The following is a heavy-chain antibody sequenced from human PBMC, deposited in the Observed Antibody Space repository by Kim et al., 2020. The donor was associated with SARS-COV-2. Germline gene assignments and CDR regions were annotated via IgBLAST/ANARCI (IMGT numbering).Heavy chain of an antibody. D-gene: IGHD2-2*01. CDR2: IKQDGSEK. CDR3: ARDRGVVPAAPFDY. V-gene: IGHV3-7*01. CDR1: GFTFSSYW. J-gene: IGHJ4*02. Sequence: GGSLRLSCAASGFTFSSYWMSWVRQAPGKGLEWVANIKQDGSEKYYVDSVKGRFTISRDNAKNSLYLQMNSLRAEDTAVYYCARDRGVVPAAPFDYWGQGTLVTVSS.